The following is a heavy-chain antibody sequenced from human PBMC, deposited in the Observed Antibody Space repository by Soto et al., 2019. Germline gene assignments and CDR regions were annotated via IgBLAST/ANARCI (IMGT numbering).Heavy chain of an antibody. CDR3: AGASSGYVT. CDR1: GITSTTYD. J-gene: IGHJ5*02. V-gene: IGHV1-3*04. D-gene: IGHD5-12*01. Sequence: QVQLVQSGAEVKKPGASVKVSCKASGITSTTYDIHWVRQAPGQGLEWMGWINTGNGNTRYSQRFLGRVSLTTDTSTSAASRDRSSLTAEDTAVYDWAGASSGYVTWGQGTLITVSS. CDR2: INTGNGNT.